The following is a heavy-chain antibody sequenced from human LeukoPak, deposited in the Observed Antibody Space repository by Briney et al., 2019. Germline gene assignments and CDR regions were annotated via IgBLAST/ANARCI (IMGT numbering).Heavy chain of an antibody. Sequence: GRCLRLSCDASGFTFSNYWMSWVRQAPGKGLEWVANISPDGSAAFYVDSVKGRVTISRDTAKNSLYLQMFSLRAEDTAVYFCARSVDYWGQGTLVTVSS. CDR1: GFTFSNYW. V-gene: IGHV3-7*01. CDR2: ISPDGSAA. J-gene: IGHJ4*02. CDR3: ARSVDY.